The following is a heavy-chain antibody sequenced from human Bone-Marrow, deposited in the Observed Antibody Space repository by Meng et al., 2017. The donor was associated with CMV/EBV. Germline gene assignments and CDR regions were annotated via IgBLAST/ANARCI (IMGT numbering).Heavy chain of an antibody. CDR1: GGTFSSYA. D-gene: IGHD2-21*02. J-gene: IGHJ3*02. Sequence: SVKVSCKASGGTFSSYAISWVRQAPGQGLEWMGGIIPIFGTANYAQKFQGRVTMTRDTSISTAYMELSRLRSDDTAVYYCTSGDWGAFDIWGQGTMVTVSS. CDR2: IIPIFGTA. V-gene: IGHV1-69*05. CDR3: TSGDWGAFDI.